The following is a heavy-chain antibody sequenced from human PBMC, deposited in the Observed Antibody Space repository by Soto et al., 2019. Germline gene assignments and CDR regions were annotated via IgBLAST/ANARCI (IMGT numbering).Heavy chain of an antibody. Sequence: ASVKVSCKASGYTFKNYAMHWVRQAPGQSLEWMGWINTGNGNTKFSQKFQGRVSITRDTSASTAYMELSSLRSEDTAVYYCARVKVGSGWVFDYWGQGTLVTVSS. CDR1: GYTFKNYA. CDR2: INTGNGNT. CDR3: ARVKVGSGWVFDY. V-gene: IGHV1-3*04. D-gene: IGHD6-19*01. J-gene: IGHJ4*02.